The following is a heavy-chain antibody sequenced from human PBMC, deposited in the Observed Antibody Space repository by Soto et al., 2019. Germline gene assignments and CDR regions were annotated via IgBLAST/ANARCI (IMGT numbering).Heavy chain of an antibody. CDR3: AREVTYFGSGRNDAFDI. CDR1: GGSISSYY. Sequence: QVQLQESGPGLVKPSETLSLTCTVSGGSISSYYWSWIRQPPGKGLEWIGYIYYSGSTNYNPSLKSRVTMSVDTCKNQFSLKLSSVTAADTALYYCAREVTYFGSGRNDAFDIWGQGTMVTVSS. V-gene: IGHV4-59*01. J-gene: IGHJ3*02. D-gene: IGHD3-10*01. CDR2: IYYSGST.